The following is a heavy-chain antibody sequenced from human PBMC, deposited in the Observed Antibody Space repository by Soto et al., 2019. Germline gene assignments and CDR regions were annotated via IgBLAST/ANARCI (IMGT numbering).Heavy chain of an antibody. Sequence: GSLRLSCAASGFTFSSYSMNWVRQAPGKGLEWVSYISSSSSTIYYADSVKGRFTISRDNAKNSLYLQMNSLRDEDTAVYYCARDFEYSSSYYFDYWGQGTLVTVSS. V-gene: IGHV3-48*02. CDR3: ARDFEYSSSYYFDY. CDR2: ISSSSSTI. D-gene: IGHD6-6*01. CDR1: GFTFSSYS. J-gene: IGHJ4*02.